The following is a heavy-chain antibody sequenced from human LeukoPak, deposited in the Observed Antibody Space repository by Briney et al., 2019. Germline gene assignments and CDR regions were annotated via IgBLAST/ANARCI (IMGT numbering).Heavy chain of an antibody. CDR3: ARAVSGYYHFDY. D-gene: IGHD3-3*01. CDR1: GYTFTSYD. Sequence: ASVKVSCKASGYTFTSYDINWVRQATGQGLEWMGWMNPNSGNTGYAQKFQGRVTITRNTSISTAYMELSSLRSEDTAVYYCARAVSGYYHFDYWSQGTLVTVSS. J-gene: IGHJ4*02. V-gene: IGHV1-8*03. CDR2: MNPNSGNT.